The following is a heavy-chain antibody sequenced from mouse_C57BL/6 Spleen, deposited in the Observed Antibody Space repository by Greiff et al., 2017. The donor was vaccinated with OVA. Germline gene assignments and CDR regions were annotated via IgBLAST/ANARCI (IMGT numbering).Heavy chain of an antibody. V-gene: IGHV10-1*01. Sequence: EVQVVESGGGLVQPKGSLKLSCAASGFSFNTYAMNWVRQAPGKGLEWVARIRSKSNNYATYYADSVKDRFTISRDDSESMLYLQMNNLKTEDTAMYYCVSSNYGFDYWGQGTTLTVSS. J-gene: IGHJ2*01. D-gene: IGHD2-5*01. CDR3: VSSNYGFDY. CDR2: IRSKSNNYAT. CDR1: GFSFNTYA.